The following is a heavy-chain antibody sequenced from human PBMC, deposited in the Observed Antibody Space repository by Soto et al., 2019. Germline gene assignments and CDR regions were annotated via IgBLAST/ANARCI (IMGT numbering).Heavy chain of an antibody. CDR2: IYYSGST. J-gene: IGHJ6*03. V-gene: IGHV4-59*01. Sequence: SETLSLTCTVSGGSISSYYWSWIRQPPGKGLEWIGYIYYSGSTNYNPSLKSRVTISVDTSKNQFSLKLSSVTAADTAVYYCSRRTRNLAVAGTYYYYDMDVWGKGTTVTVSS. CDR1: GGSISSYY. CDR3: SRRTRNLAVAGTYYYYDMDV. D-gene: IGHD6-19*01.